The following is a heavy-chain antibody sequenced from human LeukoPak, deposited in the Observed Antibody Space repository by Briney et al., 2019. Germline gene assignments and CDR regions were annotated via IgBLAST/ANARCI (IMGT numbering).Heavy chain of an antibody. V-gene: IGHV3-30-3*01. CDR1: GSTFSSYA. J-gene: IGHJ4*02. D-gene: IGHD1-26*01. CDR2: ISYDGSNK. Sequence: GGSLRLSCAASGSTFSSYAMHWVRQAPGKGLEWVAVISYDGSNKYYADSVKGRFTISRDNAKNSLYLQMNSLRAEDTAVYYCARKSGSYTYWGQGTLVTVSS. CDR3: ARKSGSYTY.